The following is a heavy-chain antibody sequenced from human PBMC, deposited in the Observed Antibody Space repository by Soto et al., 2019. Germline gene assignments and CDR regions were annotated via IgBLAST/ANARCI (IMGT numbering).Heavy chain of an antibody. CDR3: ARESITRYCSGGSCYSGNWFDP. Sequence: SVKVSCKASGGTFSSYAISWVRQAPGQGLEWMGGIISIFGTANYAQKFQGRVTITADETTSTAYMELSSLRSEDTAVYYCARESITRYCSGGSCYSGNWFDPWGQGTLVTVSS. CDR2: IISIFGTA. V-gene: IGHV1-69*13. CDR1: GGTFSSYA. J-gene: IGHJ5*02. D-gene: IGHD2-15*01.